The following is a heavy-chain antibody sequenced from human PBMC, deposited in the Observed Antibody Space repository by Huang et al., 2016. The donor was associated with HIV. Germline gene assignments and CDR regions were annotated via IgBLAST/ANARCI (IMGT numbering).Heavy chain of an antibody. Sequence: EVQLLESGGGLVQPGGSLRLSCAASGFTFNSYAMSWVRQVQGKGLEWGSAIRGRVGNTYYADSGKGRFTISRDNSKNTLFLQMSGLRAEDTAVYYCSRDDFWSGYSDYYGLDVWGQGTTVTVSS. CDR1: GFTFNSYA. V-gene: IGHV3-23*01. CDR3: SRDDFWSGYSDYYGLDV. CDR2: IRGRVGNT. J-gene: IGHJ6*02. D-gene: IGHD3-3*01.